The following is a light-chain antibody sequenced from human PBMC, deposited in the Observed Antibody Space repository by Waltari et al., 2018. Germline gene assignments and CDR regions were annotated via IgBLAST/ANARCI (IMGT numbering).Light chain of an antibody. J-gene: IGLJ3*02. V-gene: IGLV2-14*03. CDR1: SSDGGGSNY. CDR3: SSYTTSSTRV. Sequence: QSALTQPASVSGSPGQSITISCTGTSSDGGGSNYVSWYQQHPGKAPKLIVYDVSTRPSGVSDRFSGSKSGNTASLTISGLQAEDEADYYCSSYTTSSTRVFGGGTKLTVL. CDR2: DVS.